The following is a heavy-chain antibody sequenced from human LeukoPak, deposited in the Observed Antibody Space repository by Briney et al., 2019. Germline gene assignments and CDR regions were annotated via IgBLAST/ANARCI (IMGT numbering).Heavy chain of an antibody. V-gene: IGHV3-23*01. Sequence: GGSLRLSRAASGFTFSSIAMSWVRQAPGKGLEWVSGISGGAGGAFYSDSVRGRFTISRDSPKNTLYLQMNSLRVEDTAVYYCTKDPLDYWGQGTLVTVSS. CDR2: ISGGAGGA. CDR3: TKDPLDY. J-gene: IGHJ4*02. CDR1: GFTFSSIA.